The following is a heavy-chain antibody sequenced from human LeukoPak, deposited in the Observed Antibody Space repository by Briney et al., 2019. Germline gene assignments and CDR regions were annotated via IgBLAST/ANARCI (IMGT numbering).Heavy chain of an antibody. Sequence: GGSLRLSCAASGSTFSSYWMSWVRQAPGKGLEWVANIKQDGSEKYYVDSVKGRFTISRDNAKNSLYLQMNSLRAEDTAVYYCARDPPPSTVVTTADYWGQGTLVTVSS. CDR2: IKQDGSEK. CDR1: GSTFSSYW. J-gene: IGHJ4*02. CDR3: ARDPPPSTVVTTADY. D-gene: IGHD4-23*01. V-gene: IGHV3-7*01.